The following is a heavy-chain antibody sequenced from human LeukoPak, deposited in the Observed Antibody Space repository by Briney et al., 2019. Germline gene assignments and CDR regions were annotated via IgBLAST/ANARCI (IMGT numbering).Heavy chain of an antibody. V-gene: IGHV3-74*01. CDR3: ARGGSPPEALGDTFDV. CDR1: GFTFSSYW. D-gene: IGHD1-26*01. CDR2: VKSDGSST. J-gene: IGHJ3*01. Sequence: SGRSLRLSCAASGFTFSSYWMHWVRQAPGKGLVWVSRVKSDGSSTNYADSVKGRFTVSRDNAKNTLILQMNSLRAEDTAVYYCARGGSPPEALGDTFDVWGHGTLVTVSS.